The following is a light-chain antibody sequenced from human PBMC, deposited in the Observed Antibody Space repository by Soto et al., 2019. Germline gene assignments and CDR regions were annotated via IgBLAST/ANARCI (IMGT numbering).Light chain of an antibody. J-gene: IGKJ1*01. Sequence: EILLTQSPGTLSLSPGERATLSCRASQSVSSSYLSWYQLKPGQAPRLLIYVASSRATGIPDRFSGSGSGTDFTLTISRLEPEDFAVYYCQQYGYSFRAFGHGTKVEL. CDR1: QSVSSSY. V-gene: IGKV3-20*01. CDR2: VAS. CDR3: QQYGYSFRA.